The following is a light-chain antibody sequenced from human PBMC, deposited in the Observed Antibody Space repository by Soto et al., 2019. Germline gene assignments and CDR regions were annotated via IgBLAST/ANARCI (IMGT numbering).Light chain of an antibody. CDR3: MQALQTPIT. Sequence: DIVMTQSPLSLPVTPGEPASISCRSSQSLLHSSGYTYLDWYLQKPGQSPQLLIYLGSTRASGVPDRFSGSGSGTDFTLKISRVEAEDVRVYYCMQALQTPITFGQGTRLEIK. CDR1: QSLLHSSGYTY. V-gene: IGKV2-28*01. CDR2: LGS. J-gene: IGKJ5*01.